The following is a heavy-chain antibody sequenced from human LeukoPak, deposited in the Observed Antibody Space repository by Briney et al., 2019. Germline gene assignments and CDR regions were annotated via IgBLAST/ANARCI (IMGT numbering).Heavy chain of an antibody. D-gene: IGHD2/OR15-2a*01. CDR2: IYYSGST. J-gene: IGHJ4*02. V-gene: IGHV4-59*01. Sequence: NPSETLSLTCTVSGGSISSYYWSCIRQPPGKGLEWIGYIYYSGSTNYNPSLKSRVTISVDTSKNQFSLKLSSVTAADTAVYYCARVKEGEYDYWGQGTLVTVSS. CDR3: ARVKEGEYDY. CDR1: GGSISSYY.